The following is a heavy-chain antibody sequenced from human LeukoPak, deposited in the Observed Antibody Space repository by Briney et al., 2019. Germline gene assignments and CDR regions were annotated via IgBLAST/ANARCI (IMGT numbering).Heavy chain of an antibody. CDR1: GGSVSSGSYY. J-gene: IGHJ4*02. V-gene: IGHV4-61*01. CDR2: IYYSGST. D-gene: IGHD3-22*01. Sequence: PSETLSLTCTVSGGSVSSGSYYWSWIRQPPGKGPEWIGYIYYSGSTNYNPSLKSRVTISVDTSKNQFSLKLSSVTAADTAVYYCARDRGDYYDSSGYDYWGQGTLVTVSS. CDR3: ARDRGDYYDSSGYDY.